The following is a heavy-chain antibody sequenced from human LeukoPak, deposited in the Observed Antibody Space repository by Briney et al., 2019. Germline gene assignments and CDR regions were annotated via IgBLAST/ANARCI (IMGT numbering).Heavy chain of an antibody. D-gene: IGHD5-12*01. CDR1: GYTFTSYD. CDR2: MNPNSGNT. CDR3: ARVALSGYDLGY. V-gene: IGHV1-8*01. J-gene: IGHJ4*02. Sequence: ASVKVSCKASGYTFTSYDINWVRQATGQGLEWMGWMNPNSGNTGYAQKFQGRVTMTRNTSISTAYVELSSLRSEDTAVYYCARVALSGYDLGYWSQGTLVTVFS.